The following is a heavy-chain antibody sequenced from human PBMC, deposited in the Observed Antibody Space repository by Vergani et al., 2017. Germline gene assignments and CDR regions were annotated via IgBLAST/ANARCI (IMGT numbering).Heavy chain of an antibody. Sequence: EVQLLESGGGLVQPGGSLRLTCAASEFTFSNYAMNWVRQAPGKGLEWVSGISGSGVSAYYTDSVKGRFTISRDNSKNMLFLQMNNLRTEDTSIYYCARQREMATVGYWDEGTVVAFSS. CDR2: ISGSGVSA. D-gene: IGHD5-24*01. J-gene: IGHJ4*03. CDR1: EFTFSNYA. V-gene: IGHV3-23*01. CDR3: ARQREMATVGY.